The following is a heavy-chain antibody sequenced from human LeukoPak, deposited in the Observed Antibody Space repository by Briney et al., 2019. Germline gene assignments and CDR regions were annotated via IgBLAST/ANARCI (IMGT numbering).Heavy chain of an antibody. V-gene: IGHV1-46*03. D-gene: IGHD2-2*01. CDR2: INPSVGST. CDR3: ARDQVVPAAMGLGY. CDR1: GHTFTSYY. J-gene: IGHJ4*02. Sequence: ASVKVSCKASGHTFTSYYMHWVRQAPGQGLEWMGIINPSVGSTSYAQKFQGRVTMTRDTSTSTVYMELSSLRSEDTAVYYCARDQVVPAAMGLGYGGQGTLVTVSS.